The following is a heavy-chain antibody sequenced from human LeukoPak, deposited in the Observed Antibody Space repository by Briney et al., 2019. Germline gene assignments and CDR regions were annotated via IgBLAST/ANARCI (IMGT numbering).Heavy chain of an antibody. V-gene: IGHV3-7*01. D-gene: IGHD3-22*01. CDR1: GFTFSSYW. CDR2: IKQDGSEK. Sequence: GGSLRLSCAASGFTFSSYWMSWVRQAPGKGLEWVANIKQDGSEKYYVDSVKGRFTISRDNAKNSLYLQMNSLRAEDTAVYYCARVYYDSSGYVSDYWGQGTLVAVSS. CDR3: ARVYYDSSGYVSDY. J-gene: IGHJ4*02.